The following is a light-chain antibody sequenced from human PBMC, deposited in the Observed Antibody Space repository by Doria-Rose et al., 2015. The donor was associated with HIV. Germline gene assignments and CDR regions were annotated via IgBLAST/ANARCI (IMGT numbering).Light chain of an antibody. J-gene: IGKJ1*01. CDR2: DGH. V-gene: IGKV3-20*01. CDR3: HQYGTSWT. CDR1: QSFSSTY. Sequence: TQSPGTLSLSPGERATLSCMASQSFSSTYLAWYQQKPGQAPSLLIYDGHAGATDNPVRFSASGSRTDFALTINRLEPEDFALYYCHQYGTSWTFGQGTKVEL.